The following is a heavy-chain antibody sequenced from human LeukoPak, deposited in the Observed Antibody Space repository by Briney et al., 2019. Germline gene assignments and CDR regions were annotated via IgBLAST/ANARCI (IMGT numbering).Heavy chain of an antibody. Sequence: RGSLRLSCAASGFTFSSYAMSWVRQAPGKGLEWVSSISDSGGSTYYADSVKGRFTISRDNSKNTLYLQMNSLRAEDTAVYYCAPKRSGSYPFDYWGQGTLVTVSS. CDR2: ISDSGGST. CDR1: GFTFSSYA. CDR3: APKRSGSYPFDY. V-gene: IGHV3-23*01. D-gene: IGHD1-26*01. J-gene: IGHJ4*02.